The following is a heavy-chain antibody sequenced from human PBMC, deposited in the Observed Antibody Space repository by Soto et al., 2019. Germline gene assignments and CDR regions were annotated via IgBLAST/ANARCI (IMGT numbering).Heavy chain of an antibody. V-gene: IGHV4-59*01. CDR2: IYYSGST. J-gene: IGHJ6*02. D-gene: IGHD3-10*01. Sequence: SETLSLTCTITDASIGSYSCKWIWHPPGKVLEWICYIYYSGSTNYNPSLKSRVTISVDSSKNQFSLKLSSVTAADTAVYYCARLHGSGGGYYYYGMDVWGQGTTVT. CDR1: DASIGSYS. CDR3: ARLHGSGGGYYYYGMDV.